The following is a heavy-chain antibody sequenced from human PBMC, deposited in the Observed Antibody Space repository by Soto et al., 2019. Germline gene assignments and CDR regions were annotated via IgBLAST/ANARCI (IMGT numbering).Heavy chain of an antibody. D-gene: IGHD2-2*02. Sequence: EASVKVSCKASGYTFTGYYMHWVRQAPGQGLEWMGWINPNSGGTNYAQKFQGRVTMTRDTSISTAYMELSRLRSDDTAVYYCAGGDIVVVPAAILHDYWGQGTLVTVSS. CDR1: GYTFTGYY. CDR2: INPNSGGT. J-gene: IGHJ4*02. CDR3: AGGDIVVVPAAILHDY. V-gene: IGHV1-2*02.